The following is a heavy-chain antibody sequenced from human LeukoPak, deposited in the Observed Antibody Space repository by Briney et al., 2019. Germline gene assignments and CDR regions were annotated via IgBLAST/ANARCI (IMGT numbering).Heavy chain of an antibody. J-gene: IGHJ3*02. D-gene: IGHD2-8*01. CDR2: IYPGDSDT. Sequence: GESLKISCKGSGYSFTSYWIGWVRQMPGKGLEWMGIIYPGDSDTRYSPSFQGQVTISADKSISTAYLQWSSLKASDTAMYYCASRYCTNGVCSHDAFDIWGQGTMVTVSS. CDR1: GYSFTSYW. CDR3: ASRYCTNGVCSHDAFDI. V-gene: IGHV5-51*01.